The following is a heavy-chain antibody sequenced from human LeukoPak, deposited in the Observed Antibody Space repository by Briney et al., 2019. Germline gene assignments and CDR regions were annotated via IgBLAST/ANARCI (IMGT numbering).Heavy chain of an antibody. D-gene: IGHD2-2*01. CDR1: GDSVSSDSYY. V-gene: IGHV4-61*01. CDR2: ISYRGST. J-gene: IGHJ4*02. CDR3: ARLYCSRTSCYLRDY. Sequence: SETLSLTCTVSGDSVSSDSYYWRWIRQPPGKGLEWIGYISYRGSTNYNPSLKSRVTISVDTSKNQFSLSLRSVIAADTAVYYCARLYCSRTSCYLRDYWGQGTLVTVSS.